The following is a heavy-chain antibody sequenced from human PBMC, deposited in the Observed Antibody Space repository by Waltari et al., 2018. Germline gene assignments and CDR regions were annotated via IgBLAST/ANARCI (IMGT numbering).Heavy chain of an antibody. D-gene: IGHD1-26*01. V-gene: IGHV1-3*01. CDR2: INGGNGNT. CDR1: GYTFTSYA. J-gene: IGHJ3*02. Sequence: QVQLVQSGAEVKKPGASVKVSCKASGYTFTSYAMHWVRQAPGQRLEWMGWINGGNGNTKYSGKFQGRVIITTDTSASTAYMELSSLRSEDTAVYYCARDAREWELFSAFDIWGQGTMVTVSS. CDR3: ARDAREWELFSAFDI.